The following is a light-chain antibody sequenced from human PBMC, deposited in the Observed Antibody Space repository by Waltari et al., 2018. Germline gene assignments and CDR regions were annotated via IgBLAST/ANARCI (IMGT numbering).Light chain of an antibody. J-gene: IGLJ3*02. V-gene: IGLV1-44*01. CDR1: SSNIGSNT. Sequence: QSVLPPPPPASGTPGQRVTIPCSGSSSNIGSNTVNWYQQLPGTAPKLLIYSNNQRPSGVPDRFSGSKSGTSASLAISGLQSEDEADDYCAAWDDSLNGPVFGGGTKLTVL. CDR2: SNN. CDR3: AAWDDSLNGPV.